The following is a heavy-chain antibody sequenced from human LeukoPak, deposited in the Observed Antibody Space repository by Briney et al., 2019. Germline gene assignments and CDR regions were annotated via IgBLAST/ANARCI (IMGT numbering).Heavy chain of an antibody. CDR3: AKNRLHDYSYFDL. CDR2: ITSSADII. D-gene: IGHD4-11*01. V-gene: IGHV3-48*01. CDR1: GFTFNSYR. J-gene: IGHJ2*01. Sequence: GGSLRLSCAASGFTFNSYRMNWVRQAPGRGLEWVAYITSSADIIHYADSVKGRFTISRDNAKNSLYLQMNSLGAEDTAAYYCAKNRLHDYSYFDLWGRGTLVTVSS.